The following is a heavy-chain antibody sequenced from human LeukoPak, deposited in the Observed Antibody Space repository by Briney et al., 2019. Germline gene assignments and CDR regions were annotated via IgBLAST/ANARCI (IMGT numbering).Heavy chain of an antibody. CDR1: GGSISSGGYY. Sequence: SQTLSLTCTVSGGSISSGGYYWSWIRQHPGKGLEWIGYIYYSGSTYYNPSLRSRVTISVDTSKNQFSLKLSSVTAAGTAVYYCARVRSGFYGSDIGGDYWGQGTLVTVSS. CDR3: ARVRSGFYGSDIGGDY. CDR2: IYYSGST. D-gene: IGHD3-10*01. V-gene: IGHV4-31*03. J-gene: IGHJ4*02.